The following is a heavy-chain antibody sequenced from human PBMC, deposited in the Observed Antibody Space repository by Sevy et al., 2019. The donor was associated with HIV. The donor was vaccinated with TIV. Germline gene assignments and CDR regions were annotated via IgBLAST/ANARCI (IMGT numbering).Heavy chain of an antibody. CDR1: GFTFSSYA. Sequence: GGCLRLSCAASGFTFSSYAMSWVRQAPGKGLEWISAISGSGGSTYYADSVKGRFTISRDNSKNTLYLQMNSLRAEDTALSYCAKPYYYDSSGPGDYWGQGTLVTVSS. CDR3: AKPYYYDSSGPGDY. CDR2: ISGSGGST. D-gene: IGHD3-22*01. J-gene: IGHJ4*02. V-gene: IGHV3-23*01.